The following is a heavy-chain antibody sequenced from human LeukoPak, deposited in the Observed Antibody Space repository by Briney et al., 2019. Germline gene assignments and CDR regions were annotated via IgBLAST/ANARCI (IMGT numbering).Heavy chain of an antibody. V-gene: IGHV1-69*05. CDR1: GGTFSSYA. D-gene: IGHD3-10*01. CDR3: ATGLTMVRADSLSLDY. CDR2: IIPIFGTA. J-gene: IGHJ4*02. Sequence: ASVKGSCKASGGTFSSYAISWVRQAPGQGLEWMGGIIPIFGTANYAQKFQGRVTITTDESTSTAYMELSSLRSEDTAVYYCATGLTMVRADSLSLDYWGQGTLVPVSS.